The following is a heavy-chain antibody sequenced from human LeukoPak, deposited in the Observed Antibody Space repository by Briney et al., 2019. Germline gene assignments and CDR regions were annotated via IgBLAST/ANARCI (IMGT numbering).Heavy chain of an antibody. Sequence: GESLRLSCAASGFIFKKYWMNWVRQVPGKGLECLANIKEDGSETYYADSVKGRFTISRDNAKNSLYLQMSSLRADDTAVYYCARDRLLYYYDSGPTGHFQHWGQGTLVTV. J-gene: IGHJ1*01. D-gene: IGHD3-22*01. CDR3: ARDRLLYYYDSGPTGHFQH. CDR2: IKEDGSET. CDR1: GFIFKKYW. V-gene: IGHV3-7*01.